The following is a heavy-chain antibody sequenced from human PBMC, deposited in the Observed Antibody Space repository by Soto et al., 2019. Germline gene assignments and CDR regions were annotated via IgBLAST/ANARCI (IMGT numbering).Heavy chain of an antibody. CDR1: GFAFGNSW. CDR2: INQDGSKK. Sequence: GGSLRLSCAASGFAFGNSWMNWVRQAPGKGLEWVANINQDGSKKYYVDSVKGRFTISRDNAKNSLYLQMNSLRAEDTAMYYCARDGINRNGMFDWFDPWGQGTLVTVSS. CDR3: ARDGINRNGMFDWFDP. D-gene: IGHD2-8*01. V-gene: IGHV3-7*03. J-gene: IGHJ5*02.